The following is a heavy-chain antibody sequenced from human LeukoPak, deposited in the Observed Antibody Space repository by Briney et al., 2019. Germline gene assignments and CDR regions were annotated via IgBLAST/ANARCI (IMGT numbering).Heavy chain of an antibody. CDR2: INHSGST. Sequence: PSETLSLTCAVYGGSFSGYYWSWVRQPPGKGMEWIGEINHSGSTNYNTSLTSRVTISVHPSNHHFSLKLSSVTAADTAVYYCASGIWFGESSFDYWGQGTLVTVSS. D-gene: IGHD3-10*01. J-gene: IGHJ4*02. CDR1: GGSFSGYY. CDR3: ASGIWFGESSFDY. V-gene: IGHV4-34*01.